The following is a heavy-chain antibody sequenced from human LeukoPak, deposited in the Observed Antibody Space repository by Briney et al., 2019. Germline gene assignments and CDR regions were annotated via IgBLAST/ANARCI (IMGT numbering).Heavy chain of an antibody. CDR1: GYSFTSYW. CDR3: PRAHSRFCTNGVCPDAFDI. V-gene: IGHV5-51*03. J-gene: IGHJ3*02. D-gene: IGHD2-8*01. CDR2: IYPGDSDT. Sequence: GESLKISCKGSGYSFTSYWIGWVRQMPGKGLEWMGIIYPGDSDTRYSPSFQGQVTISADKSISTAYLQWSSLKASDTAMYYCPRAHSRFCTNGVCPDAFDIWGQGTMVTVSS.